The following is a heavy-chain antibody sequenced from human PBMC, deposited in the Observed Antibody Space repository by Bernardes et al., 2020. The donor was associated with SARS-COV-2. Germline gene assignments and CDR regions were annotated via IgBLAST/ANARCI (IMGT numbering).Heavy chain of an antibody. CDR2: IYYSGST. CDR1: GGSISSGGYY. Sequence: SETLSLTCTVSGGSISSGGYYWSWIRQHPGKGLEWIGYIYYSGSTYYNPSLKSRVTISVDTSKNQFSLKLSSVTAADTAVYYCAREGSSSWYSQWFDPWGQGTLVTVSS. J-gene: IGHJ5*02. V-gene: IGHV4-31*03. D-gene: IGHD6-13*01. CDR3: AREGSSSWYSQWFDP.